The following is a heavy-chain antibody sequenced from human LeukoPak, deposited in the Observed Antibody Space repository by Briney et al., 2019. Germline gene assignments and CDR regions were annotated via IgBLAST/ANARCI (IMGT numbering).Heavy chain of an antibody. CDR2: IKYDGSER. CDR3: ARDHPSPGVYFDF. V-gene: IGHV3-7*03. D-gene: IGHD2-8*01. Sequence: GGSLRLSCAASGFPVSSHWMSWVSQARGKGLEWVGNIKYDGSERQYVDSVKGRFTISRDNAKNSLYLQMSSLRAEDTAIYYCARDHPSPGVYFDFWGQGALFTVSS. J-gene: IGHJ4*02. CDR1: GFPVSSHW.